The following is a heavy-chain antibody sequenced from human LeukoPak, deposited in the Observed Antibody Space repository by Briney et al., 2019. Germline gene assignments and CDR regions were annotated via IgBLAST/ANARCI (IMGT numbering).Heavy chain of an antibody. D-gene: IGHD5-18*01. CDR2: IIPIFGTA. V-gene: IGHV1-69*05. CDR3: ASQGYRYGYYFDY. CDR1: GGTFSSYA. J-gene: IGHJ4*02. Sequence: SVKVSCKASGGTFSSYAISWVPQGPRQGLEWMGRIIPIFGTANYAQKFQGRVTITTDESTSTAYMELSSLRSEDTAVYYCASQGYRYGYYFDYWGQGTLVTVSS.